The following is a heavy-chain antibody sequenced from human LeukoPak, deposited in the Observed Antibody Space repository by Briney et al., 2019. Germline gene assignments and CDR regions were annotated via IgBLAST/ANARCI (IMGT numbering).Heavy chain of an antibody. D-gene: IGHD6-19*01. V-gene: IGHV4-59*02. CDR2: MYYTGSG. CDR1: GDSVSSCY. J-gene: IGHJ3*02. Sequence: SETVSLTCTVSGDSVSSCYGSWIRQPPGKALGWLGYMYYTGSGNISPSLKGRVTISVDTSKNQFSLRLKSVDTAGTAVFFFTRARYVSGWYAFDIWGQGTMVTVSS. CDR3: TRARYVSGWYAFDI.